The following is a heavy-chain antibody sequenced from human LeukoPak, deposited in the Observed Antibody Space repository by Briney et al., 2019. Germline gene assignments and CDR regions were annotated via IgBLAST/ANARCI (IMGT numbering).Heavy chain of an antibody. CDR2: ISGTAFST. Sequence: PGGSLRLSCAASGFTFSSYGMSWVRQAPGKGLEWVPIISGTAFSTYYADSVRGRFTISRDNAKNSLYLQMNSLRAEDTAVYYCARDRGGNWNYDWGQGTLVTVSS. V-gene: IGHV3-23*01. D-gene: IGHD1-7*01. J-gene: IGHJ4*02. CDR3: ARDRGGNWNYD. CDR1: GFTFSSYG.